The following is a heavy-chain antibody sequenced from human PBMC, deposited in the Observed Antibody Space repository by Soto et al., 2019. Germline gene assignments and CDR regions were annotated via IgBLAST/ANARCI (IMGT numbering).Heavy chain of an antibody. CDR2: IYYSGST. CDR1: GGSISSSSYY. V-gene: IGHV4-39*01. J-gene: IGHJ6*01. CDR3: ARGKXAAAGRRQDYYYYGMDV. Sequence: SETLSLTCTVSGGSISSSSYYWGWIRQPPGKGLEWIGSIYYSGSTYYNPSLKSRVTISVDTSKNQFSLKLSSVTAADTAVYYCARGKXAAAGRRQDYYYYGMDVWGQGTTVTVSS. D-gene: IGHD6-13*01.